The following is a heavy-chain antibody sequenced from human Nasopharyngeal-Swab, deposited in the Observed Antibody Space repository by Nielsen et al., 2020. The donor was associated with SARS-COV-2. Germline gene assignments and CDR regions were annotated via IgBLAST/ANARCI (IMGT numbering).Heavy chain of an antibody. D-gene: IGHD3-16*02. V-gene: IGHV3-21*01. J-gene: IGHJ4*02. CDR3: TRDNEGDKNYDYIWGSYRPYY. CDR2: ISRSSTYV. Sequence: GESLKISCAASGFTFTSYSMNWVRRAPGKGLEWVATISRSSTYVYYGDSVKGRFTISRDNAQNSLYLQMNSLRAGDTAVYYCTRDNEGDKNYDYIWGSYRPYYWGQGTLVTVSS. CDR1: GFTFTSYS.